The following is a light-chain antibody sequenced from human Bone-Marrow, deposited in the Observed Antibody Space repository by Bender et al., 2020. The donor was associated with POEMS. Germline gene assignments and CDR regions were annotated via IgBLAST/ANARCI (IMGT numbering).Light chain of an antibody. Sequence: QSVLNQPPSASGTPGQRVTISCSGSSSNIGTNPVNWYQHHPGKAPKLIIYDVTQRPPGVPDRFSGSKSGTSASLAISGLQSEDEADYYCAAWEDSLNGWVFGGGTKLTVL. J-gene: IGLJ3*02. CDR3: AAWEDSLNGWV. CDR2: DVT. V-gene: IGLV1-44*01. CDR1: SSNIGTNP.